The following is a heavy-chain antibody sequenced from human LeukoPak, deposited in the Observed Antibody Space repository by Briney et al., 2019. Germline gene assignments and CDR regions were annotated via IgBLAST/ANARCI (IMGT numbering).Heavy chain of an antibody. Sequence: PGGSLRLSCVASEFSFSSSWMSWVRQAPGKGLEWVANMNQDGTTKNYVDSVKGRFTISRDNAKNSLYLHMNSPRTEDTAVYYCARDRGYSAFDYWGQGTLVTVSS. J-gene: IGHJ4*02. D-gene: IGHD1-1*01. CDR1: EFSFSSSW. V-gene: IGHV3-7*01. CDR3: ARDRGYSAFDY. CDR2: MNQDGTTK.